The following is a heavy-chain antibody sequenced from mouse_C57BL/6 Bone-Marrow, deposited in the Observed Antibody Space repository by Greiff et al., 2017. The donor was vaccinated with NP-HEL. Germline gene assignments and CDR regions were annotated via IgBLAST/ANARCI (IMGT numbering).Heavy chain of an antibody. D-gene: IGHD2-10*02. CDR1: GYTFTDYE. V-gene: IGHV1-15*01. J-gene: IGHJ2*01. CDR3: TRGGYGNYDCDY. CDR2: IDPETGGT. Sequence: QVQLQQSGAELVRPGASVTLSCKASGYTFTDYEMHWVKQTPVHGLEWIGAIDPETGGTAYTQKFKGKAILTADKSSSTDYMELRSLTSEDSAVYYCTRGGYGNYDCDYWGQGTTLTVSS.